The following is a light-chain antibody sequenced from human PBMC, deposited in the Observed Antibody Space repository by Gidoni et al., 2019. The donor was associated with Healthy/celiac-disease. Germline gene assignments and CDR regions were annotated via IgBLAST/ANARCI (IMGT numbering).Light chain of an antibody. Sequence: QSVLTQPPSVSGAPGQRVTISCTGSSSNIGAGYDVHWYQQLPGTAPKLLIYGNSNRPSGVPDRFSGSKSGTSASLAITGLQAEDEADYYCQSYDSSLSGPRFGTGTKVTVL. J-gene: IGLJ1*01. CDR3: QSYDSSLSGPR. CDR2: GNS. V-gene: IGLV1-40*01. CDR1: SSNIGAGYD.